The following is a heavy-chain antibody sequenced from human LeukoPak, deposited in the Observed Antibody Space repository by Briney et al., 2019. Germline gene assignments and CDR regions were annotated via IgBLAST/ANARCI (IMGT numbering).Heavy chain of an antibody. D-gene: IGHD2/OR15-2a*01. CDR3: ACTNTFDV. J-gene: IGHJ6*04. CDR2: IYQDGSKK. CDR1: GFMFSNYW. Sequence: GGSLRFSCAASGFMFSNYWMNRVRQAPGKGLEWVANIYQDGSKKNYVDSVKGRFTISRDNAIDSLYLQMNNLRAEDTAVYYCACTNTFDVWGKGATVTVFS. V-gene: IGHV3-7*03.